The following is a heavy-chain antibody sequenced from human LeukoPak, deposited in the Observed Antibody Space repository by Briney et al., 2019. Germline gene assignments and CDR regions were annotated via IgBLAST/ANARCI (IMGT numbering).Heavy chain of an antibody. D-gene: IGHD3-22*01. CDR3: AKHYYYDSSGYDWFDP. J-gene: IGHJ5*02. CDR2: ISYDGSNK. V-gene: IGHV3-30*18. Sequence: GGSLSLSCAASGFTFGSYGMHWLRQAPGKGPEWVPVISYDGSNKDYADSVKGRFTISRDNSKNTLYLQINSLRAEDTAVYYCAKHYYYDSSGYDWFDPWGHGTLVTVSS. CDR1: GFTFGSYG.